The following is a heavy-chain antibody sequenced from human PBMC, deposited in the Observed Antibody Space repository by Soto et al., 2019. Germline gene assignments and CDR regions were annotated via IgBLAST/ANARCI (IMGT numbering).Heavy chain of an antibody. CDR2: IIPIFGTA. CDR1: GGTFSSYA. Sequence: SVKVSCKASGGTFSSYAISWVRQAPGQGLEWMGGIIPIFGTANYAQKFQGRVTITADKSTSTAYMELSSLRSEDTAVYYCARPFSYYHDSSGYPRNAFDIWGQGTMVTVSS. V-gene: IGHV1-69*06. J-gene: IGHJ3*02. D-gene: IGHD3-22*01. CDR3: ARPFSYYHDSSGYPRNAFDI.